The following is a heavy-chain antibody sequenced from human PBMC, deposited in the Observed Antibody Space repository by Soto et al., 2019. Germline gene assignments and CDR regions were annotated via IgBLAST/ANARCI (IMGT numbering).Heavy chain of an antibody. J-gene: IGHJ4*02. V-gene: IGHV3-23*01. CDR3: AKGLVPAAKTSLNDR. CDR1: GFSFSDYA. Sequence: GWSLRLSCAAPGFSFSDYAMTWVRPAPGKGLEWVSTIIDNGGSTYYADSVKGRFTISRDNSKKTPSRKRNSLRPEETAVYHCAKGLVPAAKTSLNDRWGQAPLVTVTS. CDR2: IIDNGGST. D-gene: IGHD2-2*01.